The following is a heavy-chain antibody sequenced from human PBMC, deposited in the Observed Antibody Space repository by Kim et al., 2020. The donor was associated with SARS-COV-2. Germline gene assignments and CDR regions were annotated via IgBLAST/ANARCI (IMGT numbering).Heavy chain of an antibody. CDR3: ARDFGWLQNGS. D-gene: IGHD5-12*01. J-gene: IGHJ4*02. CDR1: GFTFSSYE. Sequence: GGSLRLSCAASGFTFSSYEMNWVRQAPGKGLEWVSYISSSGSTIYYADSVKGRFTISRDNAKNSLYLQMNSLRAEDTAVYYCARDFGWLQNGSWGQGTLVTVSS. CDR2: ISSSGSTI. V-gene: IGHV3-48*03.